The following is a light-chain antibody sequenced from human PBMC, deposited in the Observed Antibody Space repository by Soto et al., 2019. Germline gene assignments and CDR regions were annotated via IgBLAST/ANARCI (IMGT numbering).Light chain of an antibody. J-gene: IGLJ3*02. CDR3: QCYVSGMSGWV. Sequence: QSVLTQPPSVSGAPGQRVTISCTGSSSNIGGGYDVHWYQQLPGTAPKLLISGNSNRPSGVPDRFSGSKSGTSASLAIAGLQAADEADYYCQCYVSGMSGWVFGGGTKLTVL. V-gene: IGLV1-40*01. CDR2: GNS. CDR1: SSNIGGGYD.